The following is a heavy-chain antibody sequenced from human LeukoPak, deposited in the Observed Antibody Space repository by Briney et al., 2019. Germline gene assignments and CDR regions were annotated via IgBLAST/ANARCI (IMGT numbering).Heavy chain of an antibody. CDR1: GGSFSGYY. D-gene: IGHD5-18*01. V-gene: IGHV4-34*09. CDR3: ARGFTIQLQDNYYYYYGMDV. Sequence: SETLSLTCAVYGGSFSGYYWSWIRQPPGKGLEWIGYIYYSGSTYYNPSLKSRVTISVDTSKNQFSLKLSSVTVADTAVYYCARGFTIQLQDNYYYYYGMDVWGQGTTVTVSS. CDR2: IYYSGST. J-gene: IGHJ6*02.